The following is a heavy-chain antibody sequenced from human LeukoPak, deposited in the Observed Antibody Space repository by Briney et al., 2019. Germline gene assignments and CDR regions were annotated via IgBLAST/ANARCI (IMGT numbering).Heavy chain of an antibody. J-gene: IGHJ1*01. D-gene: IGHD6-19*01. CDR1: GFIFSDSA. CDR2: IRSKANSYAT. CDR3: TREYSSGWYFFQH. V-gene: IGHV3-73*01. Sequence: GGSLRLSCAASGFIFSDSAIHWVRQASGKGLEWVGRIRSKANSYATAYAASVKGRFTISRDDSKNTAYLQMNSLKTEDTAVYYCTREYSSGWYFFQHWGQGTLVTVSS.